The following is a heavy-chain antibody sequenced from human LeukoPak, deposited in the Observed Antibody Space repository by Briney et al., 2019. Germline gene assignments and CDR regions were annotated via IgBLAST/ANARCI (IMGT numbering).Heavy chain of an antibody. D-gene: IGHD3-22*01. J-gene: IGHJ1*01. Sequence: PSQTLSLTCAVSGGSISSGGYSWSWIRQPPGKGLEWIGYIYHSGSTYYNPSLKSRITTSVNRSTNQFSLSMSSVTAAVTTVYYCARVEMGFDGSSYYSRYFQHWGQGNLVTVSP. CDR2: IYHSGST. CDR3: ARVEMGFDGSSYYSRYFQH. CDR1: GGSISSGGYS. V-gene: IGHV4-30-2*01.